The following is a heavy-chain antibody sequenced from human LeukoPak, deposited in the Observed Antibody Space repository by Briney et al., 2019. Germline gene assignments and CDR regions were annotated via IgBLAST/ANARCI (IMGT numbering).Heavy chain of an antibody. CDR3: ARQGGDSYYYYYMDV. J-gene: IGHJ6*03. D-gene: IGHD4-17*01. V-gene: IGHV4-34*01. CDR1: GGSFSGYY. CDR2: INHSGST. Sequence: RTSETLSLTCAVYGGSFSGYYWSWIRQPPGKGLEWIGEINHSGSTNYNPSLKSRVTISVDTSKNQFSLKLSSVTAADTAVYYCARQGGDSYYYYYMDVWGKGTTVTISS.